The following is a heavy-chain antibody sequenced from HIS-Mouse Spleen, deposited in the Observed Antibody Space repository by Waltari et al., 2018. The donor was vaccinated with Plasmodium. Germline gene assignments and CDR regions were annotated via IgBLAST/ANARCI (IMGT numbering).Heavy chain of an antibody. Sequence: EVQLVESGGGLVQPGGSLRLSWAASGFTFSSKYMSWVRQAPGKGLEWVSVIYSGGSTYYADSVKGRFTISRDNSKNTLYLQMNSLRAEDTAVYYCATPRVGGSYFDYWGQGTLVTVSS. D-gene: IGHD1-26*01. CDR1: GFTFSSKY. CDR3: ATPRVGGSYFDY. V-gene: IGHV3-66*01. CDR2: IYSGGST. J-gene: IGHJ4*02.